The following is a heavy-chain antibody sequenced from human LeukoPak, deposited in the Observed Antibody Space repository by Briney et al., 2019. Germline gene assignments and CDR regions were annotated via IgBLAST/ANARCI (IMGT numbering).Heavy chain of an antibody. Sequence: PRGSLRLSCAASGFTFSSYWMSWGRQAPGDGLEWVANIKQDGSRKYYVDSVKGRFTISRDNAKNSLYLQMNSLRVEDTAVYYCARDGIDGYIDYWGQGTLVTVSS. CDR1: GFTFSSYW. CDR2: IKQDGSRK. CDR3: ARDGIDGYIDY. J-gene: IGHJ4*02. V-gene: IGHV3-7*01. D-gene: IGHD5-24*01.